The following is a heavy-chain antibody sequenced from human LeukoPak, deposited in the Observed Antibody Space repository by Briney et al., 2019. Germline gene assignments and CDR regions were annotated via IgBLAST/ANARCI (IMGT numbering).Heavy chain of an antibody. J-gene: IGHJ4*02. CDR2: ISSNGGST. CDR3: ARDRTGLRYFDY. V-gene: IGHV3-64*01. CDR1: GFNFSSYA. Sequence: GGSLRLSCAASGFNFSSYAMHWVRQAPGKGLEYVSAISSNGGSTYYANSVKGRFTISRDNSKNTLYLQMGSLRAEDMAVYYCARDRTGLRYFDYWGQGTLVTVSS. D-gene: IGHD5-12*01.